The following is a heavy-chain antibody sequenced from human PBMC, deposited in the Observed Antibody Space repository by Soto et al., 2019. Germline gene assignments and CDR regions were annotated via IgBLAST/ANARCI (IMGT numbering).Heavy chain of an antibody. CDR1: GFTFSSYS. V-gene: IGHV3-21*01. CDR3: ARDATWDTAMVVGS. Sequence: EVQLVESGGGLVKPGGSLRLSCAASGFTFSSYSMNWVRQAPGKGLEWVSSISSSSSYIYYADSVKGRFTISRDNAKNALYLQMNSLRAEDTAVYYCARDATWDTAMVVGSWGQGTLVTVSS. D-gene: IGHD5-18*01. J-gene: IGHJ4*02. CDR2: ISSSSSYI.